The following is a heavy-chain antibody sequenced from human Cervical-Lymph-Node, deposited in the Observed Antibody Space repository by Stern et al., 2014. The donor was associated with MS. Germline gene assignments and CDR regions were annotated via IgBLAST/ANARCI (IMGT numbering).Heavy chain of an antibody. J-gene: IGHJ4*02. CDR3: ARTYVRAFDY. V-gene: IGHV1-18*01. D-gene: IGHD3-16*01. Sequence: QVQLVESGSEVKKPGASVKGSCKASGYTFTNYGITWARQAPGRGLEWMGWISAYNGDTNYAQNLQGRVTMTTDTSMTTAYMELRSLRSDDTAVYYCARTYVRAFDYWGQGSLVTVSS. CDR2: ISAYNGDT. CDR1: GYTFTNYG.